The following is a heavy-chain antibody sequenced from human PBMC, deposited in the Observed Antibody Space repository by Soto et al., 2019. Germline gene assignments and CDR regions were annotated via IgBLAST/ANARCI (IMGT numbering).Heavy chain of an antibody. D-gene: IGHD6-6*01. CDR1: GGTFSSYA. Sequence: GASVKVSCKASGGTFSSYAISWVRQAPGQGLEWMGGIIPIFGTANYAQKFQGRVTITADESTSTAYMELSSLRSEDTAVYYCARDIGRRYSSSSIAFDYWGQGTLVTVSS. V-gene: IGHV1-69*13. J-gene: IGHJ4*02. CDR3: ARDIGRRYSSSSIAFDY. CDR2: IIPIFGTA.